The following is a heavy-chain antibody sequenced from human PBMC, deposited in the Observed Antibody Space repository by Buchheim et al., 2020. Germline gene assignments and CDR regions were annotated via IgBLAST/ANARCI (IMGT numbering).Heavy chain of an antibody. CDR1: GFTFSSYW. V-gene: IGHV3-74*01. CDR2: TNEHGTIT. Sequence: EVQLVESGGGSVQPGGSQRLSCEASGFTFSSYWMHWVRQVPGKELVWVSRTNEHGTITDYADSVKGRFTISRDNAKNTLYLQMNNLRAEDTAVYHCVRDLVGASDYWSQGIL. CDR3: VRDLVGASDY. J-gene: IGHJ4*02.